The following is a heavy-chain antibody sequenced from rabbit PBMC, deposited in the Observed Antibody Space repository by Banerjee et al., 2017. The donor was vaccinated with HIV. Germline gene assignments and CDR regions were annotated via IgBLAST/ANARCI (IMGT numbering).Heavy chain of an antibody. CDR3: ARDRAGTGSHLNL. CDR2: IYTGSSGST. CDR1: GFSFSSSYY. J-gene: IGHJ3*01. D-gene: IGHD3-1*01. Sequence: QEQLVESGGGLVQPEGSLTLTCTASGFSFSSSYYMCWVRQAPGKGLEWIACIYTGSSGSTYYASWAKGRFTISKTSSTTVTLQMTSLTAADTATYFCARDRAGTGSHLNLWGQGTLVTVS. V-gene: IGHV1S45*01.